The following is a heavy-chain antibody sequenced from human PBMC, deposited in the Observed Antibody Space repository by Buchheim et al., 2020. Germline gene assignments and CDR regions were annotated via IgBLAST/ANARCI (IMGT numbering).Heavy chain of an antibody. CDR2: ISYDGSTK. V-gene: IGHV3-30*18. CDR3: AKAQPSFYDSSGYYYLSNAFDI. D-gene: IGHD3-22*01. CDR1: GFTFSSYG. J-gene: IGHJ3*02. Sequence: QVQLVESGGGVVQPGRSLRLSCAASGFTFSSYGMHWVRQAPGKGLEWVAVISYDGSTKYYADSVKGRFTISRDNSKHTLYPQMNSLRAEDTAVYYCAKAQPSFYDSSGYYYLSNAFDIWGQGT.